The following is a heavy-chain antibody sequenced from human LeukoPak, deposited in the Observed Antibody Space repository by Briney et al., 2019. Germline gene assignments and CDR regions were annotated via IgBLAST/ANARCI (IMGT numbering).Heavy chain of an antibody. Sequence: QPGGSLRLSCGASGFTFSSYAMHWVRQAPGKGLEWVAVISYDGSNKYYADSVKGRFTISRDNSKNTLYLQMNSLRAEDTAVYYCARDRVGATDYFDYWGQGTLVTVSS. J-gene: IGHJ4*02. D-gene: IGHD1-26*01. CDR2: ISYDGSNK. V-gene: IGHV3-30-3*01. CDR3: ARDRVGATDYFDY. CDR1: GFTFSSYA.